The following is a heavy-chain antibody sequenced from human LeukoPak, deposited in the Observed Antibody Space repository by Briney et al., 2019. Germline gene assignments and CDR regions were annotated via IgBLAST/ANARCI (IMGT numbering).Heavy chain of an antibody. CDR3: ARDRVRDGYNPGGD. J-gene: IGHJ4*02. Sequence: ASVKVSCKASGYTFTSYAIHWVRQAPGQSLEGMGWIHAGNGNTKYSPKFRGRVTITRDTSASTAYMELSSLRSEDTAVFYCARDRVRDGYNPGGDWGQGTLVIVSS. D-gene: IGHD5-24*01. CDR1: GYTFTSYA. CDR2: IHAGNGNT. V-gene: IGHV1-3*01.